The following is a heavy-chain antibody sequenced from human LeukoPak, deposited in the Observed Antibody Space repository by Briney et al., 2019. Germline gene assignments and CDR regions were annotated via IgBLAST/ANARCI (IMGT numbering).Heavy chain of an antibody. CDR1: GGSVSSGSYY. V-gene: IGHV4-61*01. CDR3: ARADPGDYRLIDY. D-gene: IGHD4-17*01. CDR2: IYYSGST. Sequence: SETLSLTCTVSGGSVSSGSYYWSWIRQPPGKGLEWIGYIYYSGSTNYNPSLKSRVTISVDTSKNQFSLKLSSVTAADTAVYYCARADPGDYRLIDYWGQGTLVTVSS. J-gene: IGHJ4*02.